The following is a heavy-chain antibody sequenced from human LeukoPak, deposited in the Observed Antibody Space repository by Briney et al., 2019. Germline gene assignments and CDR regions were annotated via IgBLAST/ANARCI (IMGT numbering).Heavy chain of an antibody. D-gene: IGHD4-11*01. Sequence: GGSLRLSCAASGFTFDDFGMSWVRHAPGKGLEWVSSINWNGGRTGYADSVKGRFIISRDNAKNSLYLQMNSLRAEDTALYYCARESTVTTFWFDPWGQGTLVTVSS. J-gene: IGHJ5*02. V-gene: IGHV3-20*04. CDR1: GFTFDDFG. CDR2: INWNGGRT. CDR3: ARESTVTTFWFDP.